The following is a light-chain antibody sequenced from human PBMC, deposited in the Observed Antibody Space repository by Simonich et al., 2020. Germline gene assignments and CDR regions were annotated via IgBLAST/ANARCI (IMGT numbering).Light chain of an antibody. V-gene: IGLV2-14*01. J-gene: IGLJ3*02. CDR2: DVS. Sequence: QSALTQPASVSGSPGQSITISCTGTSSDVGGYNYVSWYQLHPGKAPKLRIYDVSKLPSGVSNRFSGSKSGNTASLTISGLQAEDEADYYCSSYTSSSTLFGGGTKLTVL. CDR1: SSDVGGYNY. CDR3: SSYTSSSTL.